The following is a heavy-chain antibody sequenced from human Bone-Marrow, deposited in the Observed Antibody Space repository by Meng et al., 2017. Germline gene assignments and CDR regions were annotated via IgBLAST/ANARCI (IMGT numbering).Heavy chain of an antibody. CDR3: ARGTRPLLFQH. CDR1: GGSFMGNN. V-gene: IGHV4-34*01. CDR2: INHSGST. Sequence: QGGVGCLKPSELLALTRAVYGGSFMGNNWSWIRQPPGKGLEWIGEINHSGSTNYNPSLKSRVTISVDTSKNQFSLKLSSVTAADTAVYYCARGTRPLLFQHWGQGTLVTVSS. J-gene: IGHJ1*01. D-gene: IGHD1-1*01.